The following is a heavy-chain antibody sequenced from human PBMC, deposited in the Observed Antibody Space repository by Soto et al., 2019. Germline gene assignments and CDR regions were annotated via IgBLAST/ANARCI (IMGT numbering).Heavy chain of an antibody. D-gene: IGHD3-22*01. CDR2: IYPGDSDT. Sequence: PGESLKISCQGSGYSFPSHWIGWVRQMPGKGLEWMGVIYPGDSDTRYSPSFQGQVTFSADKSINTAYLQWSSLKASDSAMYYCARPRYDNSGYFDFWGQGTLVTVSS. J-gene: IGHJ4*02. CDR1: GYSFPSHW. V-gene: IGHV5-51*01. CDR3: ARPRYDNSGYFDF.